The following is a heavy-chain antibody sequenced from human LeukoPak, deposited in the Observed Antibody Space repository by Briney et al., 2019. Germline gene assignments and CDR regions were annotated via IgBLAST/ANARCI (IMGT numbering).Heavy chain of an antibody. CDR3: ARPMYYDFWSGYPLYLGY. Sequence: GESLRLSCAASGFTFSSYSMNWVRQAPGKGLEWVSYISSSSSTIYYADSVRGRFTISRDNAKNSLYLQMNSLRAEDTAVYYCARPMYYDFWSGYPLYLGYWGQGTLVTVSS. V-gene: IGHV3-48*01. J-gene: IGHJ4*02. CDR1: GFTFSSYS. CDR2: ISSSSSTI. D-gene: IGHD3-3*01.